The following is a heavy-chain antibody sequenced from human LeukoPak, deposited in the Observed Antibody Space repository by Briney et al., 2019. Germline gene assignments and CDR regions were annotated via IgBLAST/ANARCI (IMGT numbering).Heavy chain of an antibody. D-gene: IGHD1-26*01. V-gene: IGHV4-34*01. CDR2: INHSGST. J-gene: IGHJ4*02. CDR1: GGSFSGYY. CDR3: ARRARLRGSAFDY. Sequence: PSETLSLPCAVYGGSFSGYYWSWIRQPPGKGLEWIGEINHSGSTNYNPSLKSRVTISVDTSKNQFSLKLSSVTAADTAVYYCARRARLRGSAFDYWGQGTLVTVSS.